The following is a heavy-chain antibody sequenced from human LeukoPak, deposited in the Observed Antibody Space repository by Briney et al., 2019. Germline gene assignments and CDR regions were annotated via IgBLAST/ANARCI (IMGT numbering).Heavy chain of an antibody. D-gene: IGHD1-26*01. J-gene: IGHJ4*02. CDR2: ISSSSSYI. CDR3: ARGDGSYYVGRWPHFDY. Sequence: GGSLRLSCAASGFTFSSYSMNWVRQAPGKGLEWVSSISSSSSYIYYADSVKGRFTISRDNAKNSLYLQMNSLRAGDTAVYYCARGDGSYYVGRWPHFDYWGQGTLSPSPQ. CDR1: GFTFSSYS. V-gene: IGHV3-21*04.